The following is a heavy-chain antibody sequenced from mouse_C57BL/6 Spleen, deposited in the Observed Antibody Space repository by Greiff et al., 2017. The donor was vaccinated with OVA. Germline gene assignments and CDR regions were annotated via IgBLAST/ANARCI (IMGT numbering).Heavy chain of an antibody. CDR2: INPSSGYP. Sequence: VKLQESGAELARPGASVKMSCKASGYTFTSYTMHWVKQRPGQGLEWIGYINPSSGYPTYNQKFKDKATLTADKSSSTAYMQLSSLTSEDSAGYYYAREGLVSPYDFDYWGQGTTLTVSS. D-gene: IGHD2-14*01. CDR3: AREGLVSPYDFDY. CDR1: GYTFTSYT. V-gene: IGHV1-4*01. J-gene: IGHJ2*01.